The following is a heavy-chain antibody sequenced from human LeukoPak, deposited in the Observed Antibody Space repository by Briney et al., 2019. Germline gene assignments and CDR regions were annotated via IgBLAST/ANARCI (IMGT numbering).Heavy chain of an antibody. CDR2: INEDGSTT. CDR3: VRDLGGRSGH. J-gene: IGHJ4*02. Sequence: GGSLRLSCAASGFTFSTFWMHWVRQAPGKGLVWVSRINEDGSTTNYADSVKGRSTIFRDNAKNTLYLQMNSLRAEDTAVYYCVRDLGGRSGHWGQGTLVTVSS. CDR1: GFTFSTFW. V-gene: IGHV3-74*01. D-gene: IGHD1-26*01.